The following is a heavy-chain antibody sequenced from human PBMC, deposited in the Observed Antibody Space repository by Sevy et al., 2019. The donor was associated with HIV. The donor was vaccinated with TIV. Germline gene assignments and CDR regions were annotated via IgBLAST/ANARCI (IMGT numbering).Heavy chain of an antibody. V-gene: IGHV3-7*03. CDR2: IKQDGSEK. CDR1: GFTFSSYW. CDR3: ARAMSLMVRGPGDAFDI. Sequence: GGSLRLSCAASGFTFSSYWMSWVRQAPGKGLEWVANIKQDGSEKYYVDSVKGRFTISRDNAKNSLYLQMNSLRAEDTAVYYCARAMSLMVRGPGDAFDIWGQGTMVTVSS. D-gene: IGHD3-10*01. J-gene: IGHJ3*02.